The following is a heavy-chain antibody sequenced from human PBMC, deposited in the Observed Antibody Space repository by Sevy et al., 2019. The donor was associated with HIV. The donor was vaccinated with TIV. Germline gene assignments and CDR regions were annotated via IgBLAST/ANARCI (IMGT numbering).Heavy chain of an antibody. Sequence: GGSLRLSCAASGFTFSIYAMSWVRQAPGKGLEWVSGLSGSGGSTYYADSVKGRFTISRDNSKNTLYLQMDSLRAEDTAVYYCARDQGDYVWGTFRDYWGQGTLVTVSS. J-gene: IGHJ4*02. CDR2: LSGSGGST. CDR1: GFTFSIYA. V-gene: IGHV3-23*01. CDR3: ARDQGDYVWGTFRDY. D-gene: IGHD3-16*02.